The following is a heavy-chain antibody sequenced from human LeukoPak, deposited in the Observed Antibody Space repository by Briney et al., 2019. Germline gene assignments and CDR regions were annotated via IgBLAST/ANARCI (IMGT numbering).Heavy chain of an antibody. Sequence: ASVKVSCKASGYTFTSYDINWVRQATGQGLEWMGWMNPNSGNTGYAQKFQGRVTMTRDTSISTAYMELSRLRSDDTAVYYCARSRLYGAAGTCDYWGQGTLVTVSS. CDR1: GYTFTSYD. CDR2: MNPNSGNT. J-gene: IGHJ4*02. D-gene: IGHD6-13*01. CDR3: ARSRLYGAAGTCDY. V-gene: IGHV1-8*01.